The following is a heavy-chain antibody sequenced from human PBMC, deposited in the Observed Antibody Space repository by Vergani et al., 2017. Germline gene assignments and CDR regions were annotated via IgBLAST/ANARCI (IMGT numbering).Heavy chain of an antibody. J-gene: IGHJ4*02. CDR3: ARARARYYFDY. D-gene: IGHD3-10*01. Sequence: QVQLQESGPGLVKPSQTLSLTCTVSGGSISSGSYYWSWIRQPAGKGLEWIGRIYTSASTNYNPSLKSRVTMSVDTSKNQFSLKLSSVTAADTAVYYCARARARYYFDYWGQGTLVTVSS. CDR2: IYTSAST. CDR1: GGSISSGSYY. V-gene: IGHV4-61*02.